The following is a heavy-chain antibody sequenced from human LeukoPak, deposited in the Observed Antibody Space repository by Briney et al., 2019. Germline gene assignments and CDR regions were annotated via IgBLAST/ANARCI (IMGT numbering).Heavy chain of an antibody. CDR2: IWYDGSNK. Sequence: GGSLRLSCAASGFTFSSYGVHWVRQAPGKGLEWVAVIWYDGSNKYYADSVKGRFTISRDNSKNTLYLQMNSLRAEDTAVYYCARVPAAAGRANYYYYYAMDVWGQGTTVTVSS. J-gene: IGHJ6*02. CDR3: ARVPAAAGRANYYYYYAMDV. D-gene: IGHD6-13*01. V-gene: IGHV3-33*01. CDR1: GFTFSSYG.